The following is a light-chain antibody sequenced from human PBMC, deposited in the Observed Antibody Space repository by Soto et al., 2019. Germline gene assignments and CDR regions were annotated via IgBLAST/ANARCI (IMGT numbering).Light chain of an antibody. Sequence: NFMLTQPHSVSESPGKTVTISCTRSSGSIASNYVQWYQQRQGSSPTTVIYEDNQRPSGVPDRFSGSIDSSSNSASLTISGRKTEDEADYYCQSYDGDNQVFGGGTKLTVL. CDR3: QSYDGDNQV. CDR2: EDN. V-gene: IGLV6-57*01. CDR1: SGSIASNY. J-gene: IGLJ3*02.